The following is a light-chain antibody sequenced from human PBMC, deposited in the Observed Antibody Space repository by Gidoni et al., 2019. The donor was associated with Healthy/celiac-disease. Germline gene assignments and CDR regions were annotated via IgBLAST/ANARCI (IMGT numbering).Light chain of an antibody. V-gene: IGLV2-23*02. CDR3: CSYAGSSTSVV. Sequence: GQSITISCTGTSSDVGSYNLVSWYQQHPGKAPKLMIYEVSKRPSGVSNRFSGSKSGNTASLTLSGLQAEDEADYYCCSYAGSSTSVVFGGGTKLTVL. J-gene: IGLJ2*01. CDR2: EVS. CDR1: SSDVGSYNL.